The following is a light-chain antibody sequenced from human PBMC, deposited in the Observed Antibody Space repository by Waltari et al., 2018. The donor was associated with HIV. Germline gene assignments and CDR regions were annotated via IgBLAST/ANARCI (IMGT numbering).Light chain of an antibody. CDR3: CSYAGSSTYVV. J-gene: IGLJ2*01. Sequence: QSALTPPASVSGSPGQSITISCTGTSSDVGSYNLVSWYQQHPGKAPKLLIYEGSKRPSGVSKRFSGSKSGNTASLTIYGLQAEDEADYYCCSYAGSSTYVVFGGGTKLTVL. V-gene: IGLV2-23*01. CDR2: EGS. CDR1: SSDVGSYNL.